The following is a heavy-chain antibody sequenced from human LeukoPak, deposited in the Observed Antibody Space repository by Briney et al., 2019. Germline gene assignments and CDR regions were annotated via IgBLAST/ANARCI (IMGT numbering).Heavy chain of an antibody. CDR2: IKQDGSEK. Sequence: GGSLRLSCAASGFTFSSYWMSWVRQAPGKGLEWVANIKQDGSEKYHVDSVKGRFTIFRDNAKDSVYLQMNSLRAEDSATYYCVREGFYFFDFWGQGTLVTVSS. J-gene: IGHJ4*01. CDR1: GFTFSSYW. V-gene: IGHV3-7*01. CDR3: VREGFYFFDF.